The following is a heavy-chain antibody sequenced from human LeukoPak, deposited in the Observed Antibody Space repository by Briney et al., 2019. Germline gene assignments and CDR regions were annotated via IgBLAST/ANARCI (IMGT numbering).Heavy chain of an antibody. V-gene: IGHV3-7*01. J-gene: IGHJ3*02. Sequence: GGSLRLSCTASGFTSSTYWMSWVRQAPGKGLEWVANINQDGSEKYYVDSVKGRFTISRDNAKNSLYLQMNSLRAEDTALYYCARDVRADFWTGYPNHAFDIWGQGSMVTVSS. D-gene: IGHD3/OR15-3a*01. CDR2: INQDGSEK. CDR3: ARDVRADFWTGYPNHAFDI. CDR1: GFTSSTYW.